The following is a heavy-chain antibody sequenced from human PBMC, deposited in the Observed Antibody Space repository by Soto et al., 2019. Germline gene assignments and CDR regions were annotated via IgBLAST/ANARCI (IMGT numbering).Heavy chain of an antibody. V-gene: IGHV4-30-4*01. CDR1: GASVAGGSYY. CDR3: ARDTYSGYDFGL. CDR2: IPSRGRP. D-gene: IGHD5-12*01. Sequence: SETLSLTCSVSGASVAGGSYYWSWVRQPPGKGLEWIGYIPSRGRPFYNPSLTSRGTISADTSKNQLSLQLTSVTAADTAVYYCARDTYSGYDFGLWGQGTLVTVS. J-gene: IGHJ5*02.